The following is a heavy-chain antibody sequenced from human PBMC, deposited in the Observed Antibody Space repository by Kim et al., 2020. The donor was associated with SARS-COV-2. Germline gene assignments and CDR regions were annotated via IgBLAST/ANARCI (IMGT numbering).Heavy chain of an antibody. J-gene: IGHJ3*01. V-gene: IGHV3-21*01. Sequence: GGSLRLSCAASGFTFSSYTMTWVRQAPGKGLEWVSSISSSSGDIYYADSVKGRFTISRDNSKNSLYLQLNSLRVEDTAVYYCARGDSGYRNVLVAFCV. CDR3: ARGDSGYRNVLVAFCV. D-gene: IGHD5-12*01. CDR2: ISSSSGDI. CDR1: GFTFSSYT.